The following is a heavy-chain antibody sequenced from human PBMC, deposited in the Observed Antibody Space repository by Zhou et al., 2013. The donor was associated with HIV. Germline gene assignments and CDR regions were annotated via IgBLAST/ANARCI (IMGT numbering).Heavy chain of an antibody. Sequence: QVQLVQSGAELKKPGSSVKVSCKASGGTFSSYAISWVRQAPGQGLQWMGRIIPIFGTVNYAQKFRGRVTITADESTNTAYMELTSLRSEDTAVYYCARWAVAVTAHNYGMDVWGQGTTVTVSS. CDR2: IIPIFGTV. D-gene: IGHD2-21*02. CDR1: GGTFSSYA. J-gene: IGHJ6*02. CDR3: ARWAVAVTAHNYGMDV. V-gene: IGHV1-69*13.